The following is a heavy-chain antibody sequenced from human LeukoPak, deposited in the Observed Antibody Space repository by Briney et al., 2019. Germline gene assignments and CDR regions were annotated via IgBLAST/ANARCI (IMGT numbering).Heavy chain of an antibody. D-gene: IGHD3-10*01. Sequence: GGSLRLSCAASGFTFSSYAMHWVRQAPGKGLEWVAVISYDGSNKYYADSVKGRFTISRDNSKNTLYLQMNSLRTEDTAVYYCARDLGEWLVRGFDYWGQGTLVTVSS. CDR3: ARDLGEWLVRGFDY. J-gene: IGHJ4*02. CDR1: GFTFSSYA. V-gene: IGHV3-30*04. CDR2: ISYDGSNK.